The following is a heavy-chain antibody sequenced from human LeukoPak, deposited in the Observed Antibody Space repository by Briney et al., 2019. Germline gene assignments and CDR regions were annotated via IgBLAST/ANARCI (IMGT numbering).Heavy chain of an antibody. Sequence: GGSLRLSCAASGFIFSSYSMGWVRQAPGKGLEWVSVITGSGGNTYYADSVKGRFTISKDNSKNTVYLQMSSLRVDDTAVYYCAKAASSSWPSYYYGMDVWGQGTTVTVSS. CDR1: GFIFSSYS. J-gene: IGHJ6*02. V-gene: IGHV3-23*01. CDR2: ITGSGGNT. D-gene: IGHD6-13*01. CDR3: AKAASSSWPSYYYGMDV.